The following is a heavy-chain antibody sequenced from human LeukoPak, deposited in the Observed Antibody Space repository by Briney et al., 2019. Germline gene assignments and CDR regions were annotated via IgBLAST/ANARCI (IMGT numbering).Heavy chain of an antibody. V-gene: IGHV4-34*01. CDR2: IYYSGST. Sequence: PSETLSLTCAVYGGSFSGYYWSWIRQPPGKGLEWIGSIYYSGSTYYNPSLKSRVTISVDTSKNQFSLKLSSVTAADTAVYYCAIYDFWSDDYFDYWGQGTLVTVSS. D-gene: IGHD3-3*01. CDR3: AIYDFWSDDYFDY. J-gene: IGHJ4*02. CDR1: GGSFSGYY.